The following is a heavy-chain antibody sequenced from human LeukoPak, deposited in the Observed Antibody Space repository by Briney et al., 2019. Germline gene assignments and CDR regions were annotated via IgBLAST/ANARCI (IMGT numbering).Heavy chain of an antibody. J-gene: IGHJ4*02. CDR3: ARAPVTSCRGAFCYPFDY. CDR2: IRYDGSNK. D-gene: IGHD2-15*01. CDR1: GFTFSYYG. V-gene: IGHV3-30*02. Sequence: GGSLRLSCAGSGFTFSYYGMHWVRQAPGKGLEWVAFIRYDGSNKYYADSVKGRFTISRDNSKNTLYLQMNRLRVEDAAVYYCARAPVTSCRGAFCYPFDYWSQGTLVTVSS.